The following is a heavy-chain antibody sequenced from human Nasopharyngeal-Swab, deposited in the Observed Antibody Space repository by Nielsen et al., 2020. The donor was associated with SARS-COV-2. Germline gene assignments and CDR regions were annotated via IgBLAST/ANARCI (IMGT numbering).Heavy chain of an antibody. D-gene: IGHD5-12*01. CDR3: ARGGEYGGLSYYFDY. CDR2: IIPTFGTA. Sequence: SVKVSCKASGYTFTSYGISWVRQAPGQGLEWMGGIIPTFGTANYAQKFQGRVTITADESTSTAYMELSSLRSEDTAVYYCARGGEYGGLSYYFDYWGQGTLVTVSS. V-gene: IGHV1-69*13. J-gene: IGHJ4*02. CDR1: GYTFTSYG.